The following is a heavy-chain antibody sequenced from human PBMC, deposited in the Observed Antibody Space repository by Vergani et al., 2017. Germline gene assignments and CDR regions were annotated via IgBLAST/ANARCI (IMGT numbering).Heavy chain of an antibody. CDR2: IYYSGST. CDR1: GGSISSYY. CDR3: ARMKRIVGAYFDY. J-gene: IGHJ4*02. Sequence: QVQLQESGPGLVKPSETLSLTCTVSGGSISSYYWSWIRQPPGKGLEWIGYIYYSGSTNYNPSLKSRVTISVDTSKNQCSLKLSSVTAADTAVYYCARMKRIVGAYFDYWGQGTLVTVSS. V-gene: IGHV4-59*01. D-gene: IGHD1-26*01.